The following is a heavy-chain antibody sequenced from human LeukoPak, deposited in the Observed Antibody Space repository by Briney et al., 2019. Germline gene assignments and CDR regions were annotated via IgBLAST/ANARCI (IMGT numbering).Heavy chain of an antibody. CDR2: TWYDGSNN. D-gene: IGHD3-10*01. CDR3: ARDRYFGSDGFDI. Sequence: PGGSLRLSCAASGFSFSEHGMHWVRQAPGKGPEWVTVTWYDGSNNHYADSVKSRFTISRDNSKNTVFLEMNSLRAEDTAVYHCARDRYFGSDGFDIWGPGTMVIVSS. CDR1: GFSFSEHG. J-gene: IGHJ3*02. V-gene: IGHV3-33*01.